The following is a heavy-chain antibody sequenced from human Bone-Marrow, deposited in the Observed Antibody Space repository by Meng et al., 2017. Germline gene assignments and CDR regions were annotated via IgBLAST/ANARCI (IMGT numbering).Heavy chain of an antibody. D-gene: IGHD2/OR15-2a*01. V-gene: IGHV1-18*01. CDR1: GYTFASYG. CDR3: AREPFSRLLQFVRPDPNWFDP. J-gene: IGHJ5*02. CDR2: ISAYSG. Sequence: ASVKVSCKASGYTFASYGFSCVRQAPGQGLEWMGWISAYSGKGRVTMTTDTSTSTAYMELRGLRSDDTAGHFCAREPFSRLLQFVRPDPNWFDPWGQGTLVTVSS.